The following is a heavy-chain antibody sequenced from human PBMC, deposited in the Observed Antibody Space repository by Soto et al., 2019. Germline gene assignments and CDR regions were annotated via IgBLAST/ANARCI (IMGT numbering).Heavy chain of an antibody. CDR1: GGAINSGDYF. Sequence: SETLSLTCSVSGGAINSGDYFWSWIRQPPGKGLEWIGSIFYTGSTYYSPSLKSRASMSMDTSKNLFSLRLRSLTAADTAVYFSDSSGYTRCFDYWGQGTLVTVSS. CDR2: IFYTGST. J-gene: IGHJ4*02. D-gene: IGHD3-22*01. V-gene: IGHV4-30-4*01. CDR3: DSSGYTRCFDY.